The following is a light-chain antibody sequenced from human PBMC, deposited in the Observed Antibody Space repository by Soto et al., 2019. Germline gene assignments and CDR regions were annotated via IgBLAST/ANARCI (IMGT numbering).Light chain of an antibody. CDR1: SSNIGRNT. Sequence: QSVLTQPPSASGTPGQRVTISCSGSSSNIGRNTVSWYQQLPGTAPKLLIYSNNQRPSGVPDRFSGSKSGTSASLAISGLQSEDEADFYCEAWDDSLNGYVFGTGTKVTVL. CDR3: EAWDDSLNGYV. V-gene: IGLV1-44*01. J-gene: IGLJ1*01. CDR2: SNN.